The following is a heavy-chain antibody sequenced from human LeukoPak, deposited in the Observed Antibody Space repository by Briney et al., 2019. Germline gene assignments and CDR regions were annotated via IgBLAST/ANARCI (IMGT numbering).Heavy chain of an antibody. Sequence: PGRSLRLSCAASGFTFSSYAMHWVRQAPGKGLEWVAVISYDGSNKYYADSVKGRFTISRDNSKNTLYLQMNSLKVEDTAVYYCAKIRVDMITFGGVIGDAFDMWGQGTMVTVSS. CDR3: AKIRVDMITFGGVIGDAFDM. D-gene: IGHD3-16*01. CDR1: GFTFSSYA. J-gene: IGHJ3*02. V-gene: IGHV3-30-3*02. CDR2: ISYDGSNK.